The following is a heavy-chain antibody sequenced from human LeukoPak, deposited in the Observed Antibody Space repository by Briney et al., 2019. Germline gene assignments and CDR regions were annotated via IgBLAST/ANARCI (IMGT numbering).Heavy chain of an antibody. D-gene: IGHD1-26*01. V-gene: IGHV3-21*01. CDR2: ISSSSSYI. Sequence: GGSLRLSCAASGFTFSSYSMNWVRQAPGKGLEWVSPISSSSSYIYYADSVKGRFTISRDNSKNTLYLQMNSLRAEDTAVYYCARGYGRVGATIDYWGQGTLVTVSS. J-gene: IGHJ4*02. CDR1: GFTFSSYS. CDR3: ARGYGRVGATIDY.